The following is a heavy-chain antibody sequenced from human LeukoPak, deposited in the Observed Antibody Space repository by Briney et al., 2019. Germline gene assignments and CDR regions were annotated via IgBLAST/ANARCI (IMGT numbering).Heavy chain of an antibody. V-gene: IGHV4-34*01. CDR3: ARGGYSYGYPYYYYMDV. CDR1: GGSFSGYY. CDR2: INHSGST. J-gene: IGHJ6*03. Sequence: PSETLSLTCGVYGGSFSGYYWSWIRQPPGKGLEWIGEINHSGSTNYNPSLKSRVTISVDTSKNQFSLKLSSVTAADTAVYYCARGGYSYGYPYYYYMDVWGQGTTVTVSS. D-gene: IGHD5-18*01.